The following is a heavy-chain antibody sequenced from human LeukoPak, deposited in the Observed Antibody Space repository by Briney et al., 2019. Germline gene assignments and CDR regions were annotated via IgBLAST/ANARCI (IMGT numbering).Heavy chain of an antibody. J-gene: IGHJ6*02. CDR2: INPNSGGT. Sequence: WASVKVSCKASGYTFTGYYMHWVRQAPGQGLEWMGWINPNSGGTNYAQKFQGRVTMTRDTSISTAYMELSRLRSDDTAVYYCARVDIVAYYYYGMDVWGQGTTVTVSS. V-gene: IGHV1-2*02. CDR1: GYTFTGYY. CDR3: ARVDIVAYYYYGMDV. D-gene: IGHD5-12*01.